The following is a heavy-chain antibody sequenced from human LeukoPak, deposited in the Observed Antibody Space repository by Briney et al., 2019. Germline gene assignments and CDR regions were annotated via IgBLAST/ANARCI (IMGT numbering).Heavy chain of an antibody. J-gene: IGHJ4*02. Sequence: SVKVSCKASGGTFSSYAISWVRQAPGQGLEWIGRIIPILGIANYAQKFQGRVTITADESTSTAYMELSSLRSEDTAVYYCARCERYCSSTSCRSCDYWGQGTLVTVSS. CDR1: GGTFSSYA. CDR3: ARCERYCSSTSCRSCDY. V-gene: IGHV1-69*04. CDR2: IIPILGIA. D-gene: IGHD2-2*01.